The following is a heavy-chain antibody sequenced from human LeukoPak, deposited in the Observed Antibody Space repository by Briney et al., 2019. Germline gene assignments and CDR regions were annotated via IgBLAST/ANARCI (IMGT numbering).Heavy chain of an antibody. J-gene: IGHJ4*02. CDR1: GFTFSSYW. CDR3: ARGGRGGSALYDY. V-gene: IGHV3-30-3*01. CDR2: TSTDGINH. D-gene: IGHD3-10*01. Sequence: GGSLRLSCVASGFTFSSYWMHWVRQAPGKGLEWLTVTSTDGINHFNADSVKGRFIISRDNANNTLLLQINSLRTDDTAIYYCARGGRGGSALYDYWGRGILVTVSS.